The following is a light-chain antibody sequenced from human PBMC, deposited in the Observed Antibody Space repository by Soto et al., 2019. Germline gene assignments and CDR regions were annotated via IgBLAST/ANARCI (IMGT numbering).Light chain of an antibody. CDR1: QSVSSKY. V-gene: IGKV3-20*01. CDR2: GTY. CDR3: QPYGSSLFT. J-gene: IGKJ3*01. Sequence: EIVFTQSPGTLSLSPGERATLSCSASQSVSSKYLAWYQQKPGQAPRVLIYGTYIRASGVPERFSGGGSGTDFNLTITRLEPEDFAVYYCQPYGSSLFTFGPGTKVDIK.